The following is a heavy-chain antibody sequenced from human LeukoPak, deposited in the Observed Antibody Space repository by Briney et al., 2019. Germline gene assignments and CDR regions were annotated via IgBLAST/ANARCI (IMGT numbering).Heavy chain of an antibody. CDR2: IYQSGST. CDR1: GGSISSGGYA. Sequence: SQTLSLTCAVSGGSISSGGYAWNWIRQPPGKGLEWIGYIYQSGSTYYNPSLKSRVTISVDTSKNQFSLKLNSVTAADTAVYYCARLSRRVPAASPRGSFDYWGQGTLVTVSS. J-gene: IGHJ4*02. V-gene: IGHV4-30-2*01. CDR3: ARLSRRVPAASPRGSFDY. D-gene: IGHD2-2*01.